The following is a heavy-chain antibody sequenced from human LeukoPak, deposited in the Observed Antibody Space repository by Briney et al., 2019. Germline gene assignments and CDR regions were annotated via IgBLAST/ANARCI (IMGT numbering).Heavy chain of an antibody. D-gene: IGHD3-16*01. Sequence: GGSLRLSCAASGFTFSSYWMHWVRQAPGKGLVWVSRINSDGSSTSYADSVKGRFTISRDNAKNTLYLQMNSLRAEDTAVYYCARVGDHYYYYGMDVWGQGTTVTVSS. CDR3: ARVGDHYYYYGMDV. J-gene: IGHJ6*02. CDR2: INSDGSST. V-gene: IGHV3-74*01. CDR1: GFTFSSYW.